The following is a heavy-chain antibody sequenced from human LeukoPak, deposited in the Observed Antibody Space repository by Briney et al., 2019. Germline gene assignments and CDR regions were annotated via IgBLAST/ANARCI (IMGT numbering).Heavy chain of an antibody. J-gene: IGHJ6*02. D-gene: IGHD1-26*01. Sequence: SETLSLTCTVSGGSISSYYWSWIRQPPGKGLEWIGYIYYSGSTNYNPSLKSRVTISVDTSKNQFSLKLSSVTAADTAVYYCARGLQPDGSYFYYYYGMDVWGQGTTVTVSS. CDR2: IYYSGST. CDR1: GGSISSYY. V-gene: IGHV4-59*01. CDR3: ARGLQPDGSYFYYYYGMDV.